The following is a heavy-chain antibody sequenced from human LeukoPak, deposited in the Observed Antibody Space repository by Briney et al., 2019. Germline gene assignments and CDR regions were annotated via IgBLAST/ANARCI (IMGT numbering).Heavy chain of an antibody. CDR3: AKGPYCSGGSCYSRWLDY. J-gene: IGHJ4*02. Sequence: PGGSLRLSCAASGFTFSGYAMSWVRQAPGKGLEWVSGISGSGGSTYYADSVKGRFTISRDDSKNTLYLQMNSLRAEDTAVYYCAKGPYCSGGSCYSRWLDYWGQGTLVTVSS. CDR2: ISGSGGST. D-gene: IGHD2-15*01. V-gene: IGHV3-23*01. CDR1: GFTFSGYA.